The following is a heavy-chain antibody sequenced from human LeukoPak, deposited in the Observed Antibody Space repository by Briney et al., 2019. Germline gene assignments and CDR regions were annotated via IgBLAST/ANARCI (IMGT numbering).Heavy chain of an antibody. CDR2: INGKRGDT. CDR1: GYTFTSYG. Sequence: GASVTVSCKASGYTFTSYGISWVRQARGQGLEWMGLINGKRGDTNYGQNFQDRVTMTRDTSTSTVYMELSRLTVDDTAVYYCARDHDWGIDYGGQGTLVTVPS. D-gene: IGHD3-16*01. CDR3: ARDHDWGIDY. V-gene: IGHV1-18*01. J-gene: IGHJ4*02.